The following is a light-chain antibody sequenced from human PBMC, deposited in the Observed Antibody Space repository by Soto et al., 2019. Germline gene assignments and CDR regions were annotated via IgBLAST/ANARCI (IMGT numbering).Light chain of an antibody. CDR3: SSYAGSNNGV. Sequence: QSALTQPPSASGSHGQSVTISCTGTSSDVGGYNYVSWYQQHPGKAPKLMIYEVSKRPSGVPDRFSGSKSGNTASLTVSGLQAEDEADYYCSSYAGSNNGVFGGGTKLTVL. J-gene: IGLJ3*02. V-gene: IGLV2-8*01. CDR1: SSDVGGYNY. CDR2: EVS.